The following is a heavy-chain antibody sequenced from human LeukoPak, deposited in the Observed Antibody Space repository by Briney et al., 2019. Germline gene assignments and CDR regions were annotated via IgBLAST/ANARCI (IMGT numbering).Heavy chain of an antibody. CDR1: GYTLTELS. Sequence: GASVKVSCKVSGYTLTELSMHWVRQAPGKGLEWMGGFDPEDGETIYAQKFQGRVTMTEDTSTDTAYMELSSLKASDTAMYYCASSTPHGKVAENAFDIWGQGTMVTVSS. CDR3: ASSTPHGKVAENAFDI. D-gene: IGHD6-19*01. J-gene: IGHJ3*02. V-gene: IGHV1-24*01. CDR2: FDPEDGET.